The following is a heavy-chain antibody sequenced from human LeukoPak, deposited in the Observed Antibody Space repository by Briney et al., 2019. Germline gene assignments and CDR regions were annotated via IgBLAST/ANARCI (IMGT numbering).Heavy chain of an antibody. CDR1: GFTFSDYY. CDR2: ISSSGNTI. D-gene: IGHD3-10*01. Sequence: GGSLRLSCAASGFTFSDYYMSWIRQAPGKGLEWVSYISSSGNTIHYADSVKGRFTISRDNAKNSLYLQMNSLRAEDTAVYYCAREESGVTMVRGVITGFDYWGQGTLVTVSS. CDR3: AREESGVTMVRGVITGFDY. J-gene: IGHJ4*02. V-gene: IGHV3-11*04.